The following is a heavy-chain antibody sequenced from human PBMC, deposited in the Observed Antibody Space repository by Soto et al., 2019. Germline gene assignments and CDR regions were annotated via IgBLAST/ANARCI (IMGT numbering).Heavy chain of an antibody. D-gene: IGHD2-8*02. CDR2: ISVSGGTA. V-gene: IGHV3-23*01. Sequence: EVQLLESGGALVLPGGSLRLSCAASGFPFSSYAVHWVRQAPGKGLEWVSTISVSGGTAYYADSVKGRFTISRDNSKNTLWLQMNSLRAEDTATYSCASKGAVYCTVGNCYYGAVWGEWSAFAASS. CDR3: ASKGAVYCTVGNCYYGAV. J-gene: IGHJ6*03. CDR1: GFPFSSYA.